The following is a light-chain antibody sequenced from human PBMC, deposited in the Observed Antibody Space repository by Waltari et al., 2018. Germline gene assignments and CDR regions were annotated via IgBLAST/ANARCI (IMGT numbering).Light chain of an antibody. Sequence: QSAMTQPASVSGSPGQSITIPCPGTSSDIGGYNYVSWYQQHPGKAPKLLIYDVSKRPSGVSNRFSGSKSGNTASLRISGLQADDEAEYYCSSYSTNSAHVFGTGTKVTFL. V-gene: IGLV2-14*03. CDR2: DVS. CDR3: SSYSTNSAHV. CDR1: SSDIGGYNY. J-gene: IGLJ1*01.